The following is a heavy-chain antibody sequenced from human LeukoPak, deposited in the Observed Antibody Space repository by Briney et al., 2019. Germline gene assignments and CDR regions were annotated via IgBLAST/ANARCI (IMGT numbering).Heavy chain of an antibody. CDR3: AKITGSGPY. J-gene: IGHJ4*02. CDR1: GYTFTGYY. V-gene: IGHV1-2*06. D-gene: IGHD1-20*01. Sequence: ASVKVSCKASGYTFTGYYMHWVRQAPGQGLEWMGRINPSNGGTNYAQKFQGRVTMTRDTSINTAYMELSSLRPDDAAVYYCAKITGSGPYWGQGTLVSVSP. CDR2: INPSNGGT.